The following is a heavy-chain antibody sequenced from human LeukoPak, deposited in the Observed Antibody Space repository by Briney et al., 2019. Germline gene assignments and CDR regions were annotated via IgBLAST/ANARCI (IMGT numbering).Heavy chain of an antibody. CDR2: INPSGGST. V-gene: IGHV1-46*01. CDR3: ARDAYDSSGYEDLVFDY. D-gene: IGHD3-22*01. J-gene: IGHJ4*02. CDR1: GYTFTSYY. Sequence: ASVKVPCKASGYTFTSYYMHWVRQAPGQGLEWMGIINPSGGSTSYAQKFQGRVTMTRDTSTSTVYMELSSLRSEDTAVYYCARDAYDSSGYEDLVFDYWGQGTLVTVSS.